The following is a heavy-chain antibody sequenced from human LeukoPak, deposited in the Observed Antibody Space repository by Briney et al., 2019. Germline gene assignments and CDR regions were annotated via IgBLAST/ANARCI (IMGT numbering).Heavy chain of an antibody. CDR1: GGSISSYY. CDR2: IYYSGST. CDR3: ARVAYDFWSGSGAFDI. J-gene: IGHJ3*02. V-gene: IGHV4-59*01. Sequence: SETLSLTCTVSGGSISSYYWSWIRQPPGKGLEWIGYIYYSGSTNYNPSLKSRVTISVDTSKNQFSLKLSSVTAADTAVYYCARVAYDFWSGSGAFDIWGQGTMVTVSS. D-gene: IGHD3-3*01.